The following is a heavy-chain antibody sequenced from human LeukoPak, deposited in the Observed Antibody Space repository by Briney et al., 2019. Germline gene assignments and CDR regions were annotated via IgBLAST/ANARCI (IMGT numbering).Heavy chain of an antibody. J-gene: IGHJ6*03. CDR2: IKQDGSGT. D-gene: IGHD4-17*01. Sequence: PGGSLGLSCAASESTFSNYWMSWVRLAPGKGMEWVANIKQDGSGTYYVDSVKGRFTISRDNAKNLLYLQMNSLRAEDTAVYYCAGCPTVTTYYSYYMDIWGKGTTVTVSS. CDR1: ESTFSNYW. CDR3: AGCPTVTTYYSYYMDI. V-gene: IGHV3-7*01.